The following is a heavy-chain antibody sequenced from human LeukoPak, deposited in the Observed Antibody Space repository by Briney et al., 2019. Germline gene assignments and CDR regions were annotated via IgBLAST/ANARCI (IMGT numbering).Heavy chain of an antibody. D-gene: IGHD1-1*01. CDR2: IYHSGST. CDR3: ARDRSWNVSFNWFDP. CDR1: HGSMSSSSYY. V-gene: IGHV4-39*07. J-gene: IGHJ5*02. Sequence: SETLSLTCTVSHGSMSSSSYYWGWIRQPPGKGLEWIGSIYHSGSTHYNPSLKSRVTISVDTSKNQFSLKLSSVTAADTAVYYCARDRSWNVSFNWFDPWGQGTLVTVSS.